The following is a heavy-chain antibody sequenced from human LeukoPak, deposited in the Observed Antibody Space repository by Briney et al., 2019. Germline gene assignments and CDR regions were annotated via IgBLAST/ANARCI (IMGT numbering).Heavy chain of an antibody. CDR1: GGSFSGYY. Sequence: PSETLSLTCAVYGGSFSGYYWSWIRQPPGKGLEWIGEINHSGSTNYNPSLKCRVTISVDTSKNQFSLKLSSVTAADTAVYYCARRGQMTTINYFDYWVQGTLVTVSS. CDR3: ARRGQMTTINYFDY. CDR2: INHSGST. D-gene: IGHD4-11*01. J-gene: IGHJ4*02. V-gene: IGHV4-34*01.